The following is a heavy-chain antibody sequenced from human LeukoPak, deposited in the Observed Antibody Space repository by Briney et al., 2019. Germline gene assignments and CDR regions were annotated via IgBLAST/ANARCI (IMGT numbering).Heavy chain of an antibody. CDR1: GGSISSGGYY. V-gene: IGHV4-31*03. J-gene: IGHJ5*02. D-gene: IGHD6-13*01. CDR3: ARGYSSSWYKSVAFWFDP. CDR2: IYYSGST. Sequence: PSQTLSLTCTVSGGSISSGGYYWSWIRQHPGKGLEWIGYIYYSGSTYYNPSLKSRVTISVDTSKNQFSLKLSSVTAADTAVYYCARGYSSSWYKSVAFWFDPGAREPWSPSPQ.